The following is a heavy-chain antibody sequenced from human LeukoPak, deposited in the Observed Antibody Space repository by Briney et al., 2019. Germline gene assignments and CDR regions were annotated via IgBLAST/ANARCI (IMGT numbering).Heavy chain of an antibody. Sequence: SETLSLTCTASGGSISSSSHYWGWIRQPPGTGLEWIGSIYDSGSTYYNPSLKSRVTISVDTSKNQFSLKLTSMTAADTAVYYCARHAWGSSWYYWFDPWGQGTLVTVSS. V-gene: IGHV4-39*01. J-gene: IGHJ5*02. D-gene: IGHD6-13*01. CDR3: ARHAWGSSWYYWFDP. CDR2: IYDSGST. CDR1: GGSISSSSHY.